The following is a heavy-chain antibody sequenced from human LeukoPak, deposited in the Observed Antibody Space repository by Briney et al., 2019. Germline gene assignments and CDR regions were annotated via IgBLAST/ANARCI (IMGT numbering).Heavy chain of an antibody. J-gene: IGHJ5*02. CDR2: IYYSGST. CDR1: GGSFSDYY. D-gene: IGHD3-16*01. CDR3: ARFTPQGYGWGGYNRFDP. V-gene: IGHV4-59*01. Sequence: SETLSLTCAVYGGSFSDYYWNWIRRTPGKGLEWIGYIYYSGSTNYNPSLKSRVTISVDTSKNQFSLNLTSVTAADTAVYYCARFTPQGYGWGGYNRFDPWGQGTLVTVSS.